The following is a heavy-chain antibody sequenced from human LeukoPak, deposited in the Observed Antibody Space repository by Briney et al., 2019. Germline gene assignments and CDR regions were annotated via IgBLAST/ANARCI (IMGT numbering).Heavy chain of an antibody. CDR2: IYYSGST. CDR1: GGSISSYY. Sequence: SETLSLTCTVSGGSISSYYWSWIRQPPGKGLEWIGYIYYSGSTNYNPSLKSRVTISVDTSKNQFSLKLSSVTAADTAVYYCARESGYSYGDPMVYYYYYGMDVWGQGTTVTVSS. CDR3: ARESGYSYGDPMVYYYYYGMDV. J-gene: IGHJ6*02. V-gene: IGHV4-59*01. D-gene: IGHD5-18*01.